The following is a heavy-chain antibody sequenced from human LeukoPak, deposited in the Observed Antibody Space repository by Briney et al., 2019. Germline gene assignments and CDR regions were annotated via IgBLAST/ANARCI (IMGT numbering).Heavy chain of an antibody. V-gene: IGHV3-33*06. Sequence: GGSLRLSCAASGFTFSSYGMHWVRQAPGKGLEWVAVIWYDGSNKYYADSVKGRFTISRDNSKNTLYLQMNSLRAEDTAVYYCAKDSQYHDFWSGYYTVRYFDYWGQGTLVTVSS. J-gene: IGHJ4*02. CDR1: GFTFSSYG. CDR2: IWYDGSNK. CDR3: AKDSQYHDFWSGYYTVRYFDY. D-gene: IGHD3-3*01.